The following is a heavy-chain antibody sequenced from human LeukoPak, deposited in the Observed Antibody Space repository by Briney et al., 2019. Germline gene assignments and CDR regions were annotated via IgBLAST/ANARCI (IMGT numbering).Heavy chain of an antibody. Sequence: TGRSLRLSCKGSGFPFGDYVISWFRQAPGKGLEWVSVIYSGGSTYYADSVKGRFTISRDNSKNTLYLQMNSLRAEDTAVYYCASYDFWSGYYTDYWGQETLVTVSS. CDR3: ASYDFWSGYYTDY. CDR1: GFPFGDYV. V-gene: IGHV3-66*02. CDR2: IYSGGST. J-gene: IGHJ4*02. D-gene: IGHD3-3*01.